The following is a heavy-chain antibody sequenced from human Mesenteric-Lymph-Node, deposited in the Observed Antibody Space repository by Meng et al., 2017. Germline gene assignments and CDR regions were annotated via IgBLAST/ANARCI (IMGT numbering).Heavy chain of an antibody. CDR1: GFSFSFYA. Sequence: VQLVESGGRLVQPGGSPRLSCVASGFSFSFYAMSWVRQAPGKGLEWVSAISGNGRDTYYADSVQGRFTISRDNSKNTLYLQMNSLRAEDTALYYCNFDFWGQGTLVTVSS. CDR2: ISGNGRDT. CDR3: NFDF. J-gene: IGHJ4*02. V-gene: IGHV3-23*04.